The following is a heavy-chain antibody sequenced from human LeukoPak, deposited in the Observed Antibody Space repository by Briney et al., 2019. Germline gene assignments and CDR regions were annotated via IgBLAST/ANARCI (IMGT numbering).Heavy chain of an antibody. Sequence: ASVKVSCKASGYTFTSYYMNWVRQAPGQGLEWMGVINPSGGSTKYAQKFQGRVTMTRDTSTDAVYMELNSLRSEDSALYYCARGEYTNVWHRRGTEGTQAPAYWGQGTLVTVSS. J-gene: IGHJ4*01. CDR3: ARGEYTNVWHRRGTEGTQAPAY. CDR2: INPSGGST. D-gene: IGHD1-14*01. V-gene: IGHV1-46*01. CDR1: GYTFTSYY.